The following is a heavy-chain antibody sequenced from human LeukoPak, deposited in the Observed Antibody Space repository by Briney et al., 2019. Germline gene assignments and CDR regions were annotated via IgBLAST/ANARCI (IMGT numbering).Heavy chain of an antibody. J-gene: IGHJ4*02. CDR3: VRDLGHSRHYFEY. Sequence: GGSLRLSCAASGFTFNSFFLNWVRLTPGRELEWLACISQDGSETFYMDTVRGRFTISRDNTKNSLYLQMDSLRAEDTAVYFCVRDLGHSRHYFEYWGQGALVTVSS. D-gene: IGHD7-27*01. V-gene: IGHV3-7*01. CDR2: ISQDGSET. CDR1: GFTFNSFF.